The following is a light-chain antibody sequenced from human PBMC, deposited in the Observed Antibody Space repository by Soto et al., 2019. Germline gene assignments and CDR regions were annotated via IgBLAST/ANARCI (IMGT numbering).Light chain of an antibody. J-gene: IGKJ1*01. CDR3: QQHNSYPGT. V-gene: IGKV1-5*01. Sequence: DIQMTQYTDSVYACVVDVVTITCGASQIISSWLAWYQQKPGKAPKLLIYDASSLESGVPSRFSGTGSGPEFTLTISRLQPDDSATYYCQQHNSYPGTLGQGTKVDIK. CDR2: DAS. CDR1: QIISSW.